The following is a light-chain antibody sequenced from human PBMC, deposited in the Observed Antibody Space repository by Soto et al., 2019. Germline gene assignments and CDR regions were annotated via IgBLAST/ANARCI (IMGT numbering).Light chain of an antibody. CDR3: QQRSDWPIT. Sequence: EIVLTQSPATLSLSPGERATLSCRGSQSVRSHLVWYQQKPGQGPRLLIYEASNRATGIPARFSGSGSGTDFTLTISSLEPEDFAVYYCQQRSDWPITFGQGTRLEIK. J-gene: IGKJ5*01. V-gene: IGKV3-11*01. CDR1: QSVRSH. CDR2: EAS.